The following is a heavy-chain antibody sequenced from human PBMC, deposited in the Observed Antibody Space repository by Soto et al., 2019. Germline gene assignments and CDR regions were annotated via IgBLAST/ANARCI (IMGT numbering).Heavy chain of an antibody. J-gene: IGHJ5*02. CDR1: GYTFTSYG. V-gene: IGHV1-18*01. CDR2: ISAYNGNT. Sequence: QVQLVQSGAEVKKPGASVKVSCKASGYTFTSYGISWVRQAPGQGLEWMGWISAYNGNTNYAQKLQGRVTMTTDTSTSTGYMELRSLGSDDTAVYYCARTSLVVTAIGGWFDPWGQGTLVTVSS. D-gene: IGHD2-21*02. CDR3: ARTSLVVTAIGGWFDP.